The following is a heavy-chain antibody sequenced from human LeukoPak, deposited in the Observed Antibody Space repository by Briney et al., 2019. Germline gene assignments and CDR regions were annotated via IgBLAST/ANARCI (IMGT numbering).Heavy chain of an antibody. D-gene: IGHD3-10*01. CDR1: GFTVSRNY. Sequence: PGGSLRLSCAVSGFTVSRNYMNWVRQVPGKGLEWDSVIYSGGSTYYADYVKGRFTISRDNSKNTLYLQMNSLRAEDTAVYYCARWFEGGSASYYFDYWGQGTLVTVSS. V-gene: IGHV3-66*01. CDR3: ARWFEGGSASYYFDY. J-gene: IGHJ4*02. CDR2: IYSGGST.